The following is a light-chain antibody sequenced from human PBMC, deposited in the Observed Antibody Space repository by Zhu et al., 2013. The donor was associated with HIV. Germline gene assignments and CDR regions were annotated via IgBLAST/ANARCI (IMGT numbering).Light chain of an antibody. CDR3: IQGTHWPPT. CDR2: LVS. CDR1: ESLVYSNGFTY. Sequence: DAVMTQSPLSLPVTLGQSASISCRSSESLVYSNGFTYLNWFHQRPGQSPRRLIYLVSNRDSGVPDRFSGSGSGTDFTLKISRVEAEDVGVYYCIQGTHWPPTFGQGTKVEIK. V-gene: IGKV2-30*01. J-gene: IGKJ1*01.